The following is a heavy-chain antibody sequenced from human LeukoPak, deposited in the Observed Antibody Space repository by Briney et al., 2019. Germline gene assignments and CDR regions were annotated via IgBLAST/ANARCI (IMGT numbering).Heavy chain of an antibody. D-gene: IGHD3-10*01. CDR3: ARSYPSVNYFDY. J-gene: IGHJ4*02. V-gene: IGHV1-2*02. CDR2: INPNSGGT. CDR1: GYTFTGYY. Sequence: ASVKVSCKASGYTFTGYYMHWVRQAPGQGLEWMGWINPNSGGTNYAQKFQGRVTMTRDTSISTAYMELSRLRSDDTAVYYCARSYPSVNYFDYWGQGTLVTVSS.